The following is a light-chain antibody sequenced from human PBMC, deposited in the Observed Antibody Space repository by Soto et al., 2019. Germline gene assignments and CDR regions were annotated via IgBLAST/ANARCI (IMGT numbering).Light chain of an antibody. V-gene: IGKV1-27*01. J-gene: IGKJ3*01. CDR1: QDIRNY. CDR3: HSYNTAAFT. Sequence: DIQMTQSPPSLSASVGDRVTITCRASQDIRNYLAWYQQRPGKVPTLLIYGASILQSGVPARFIGSGSGTDYTLTISSLQSEDVATYYCHSYNTAAFTFGPGTKVDIK. CDR2: GAS.